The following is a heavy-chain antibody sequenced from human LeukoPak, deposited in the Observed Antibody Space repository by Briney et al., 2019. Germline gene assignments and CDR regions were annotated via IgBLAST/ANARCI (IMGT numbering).Heavy chain of an antibody. D-gene: IGHD1-1*01. CDR3: ARDRNSDASTAFAA. CDR1: GYTFINYG. Sequence: ASVKVSCKASGYTFINYGISWVGQAPGQGREGVGWISANSGKTKFAQKVQGRITMTTDTSTSTASMELKSLRSDDTAIYYCARDRNSDASTAFAAWGQGTLVTVPS. J-gene: IGHJ5*02. CDR2: ISANSGKT. V-gene: IGHV1-18*01.